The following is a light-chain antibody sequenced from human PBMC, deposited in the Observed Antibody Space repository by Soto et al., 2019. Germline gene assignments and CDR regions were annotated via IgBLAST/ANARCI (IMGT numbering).Light chain of an antibody. V-gene: IGKV1-33*01. CDR1: QDITNY. J-gene: IGKJ3*01. Sequence: DIQMTQSPSSLSASVGDRLTITCQASQDITNYLKWYQQKPGKAPKLLIYDAANLEKGVPSRFSGSGSGTDFTLTISSLQPEDIATYYCQQYDTLPFTFGPGTKVDIK. CDR2: DAA. CDR3: QQYDTLPFT.